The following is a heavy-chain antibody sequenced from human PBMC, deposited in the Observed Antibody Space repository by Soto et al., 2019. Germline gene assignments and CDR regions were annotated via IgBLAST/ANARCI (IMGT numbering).Heavy chain of an antibody. CDR2: IYYGGNT. D-gene: IGHD3-10*01. CDR1: GGSISSSSYY. J-gene: IGHJ4*02. V-gene: IGHV4-39*01. CDR3: ERHTQGGLLPVDY. Sequence: QLQLQESGPGLVKPSETLSLSCTVSGGSISSSSYYWGWIRQPPGKGLEWIGSIYYGGNTYYNPSLKSRVPISLDTSKKQFSLKLSSVTAADTAVYHCERHTQGGLLPVDYWGQGTLVTVSS.